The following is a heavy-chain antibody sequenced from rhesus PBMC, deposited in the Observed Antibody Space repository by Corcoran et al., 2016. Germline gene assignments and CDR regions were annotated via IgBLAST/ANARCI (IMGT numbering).Heavy chain of an antibody. CDR2: DDPVYGEI. D-gene: IGHD5-24*01. Sequence: EVQLVQSGAEVKKPGASVKVSCKVSGYTFTELSMHWVRQAPGKGLEWMGGDDPVYGEIIHAEKFQGRVTMTEDTSTDTAYMELSSLRSEDTAVYYCARGVYTAGTQFDYWGQGVLVTVSS. J-gene: IGHJ4*01. CDR1: GYTFTELS. V-gene: IGHV1-156*01. CDR3: ARGVYTAGTQFDY.